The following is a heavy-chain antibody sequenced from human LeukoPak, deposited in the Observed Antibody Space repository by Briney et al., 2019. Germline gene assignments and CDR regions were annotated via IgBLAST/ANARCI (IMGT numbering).Heavy chain of an antibody. CDR3: ARRAYSSGFDYIDY. V-gene: IGHV4-59*08. CDR1: GGXISSYY. D-gene: IGHD6-19*01. Sequence: SETLSLTCTVSGGXISSYYWSWIRQPPGKGLELIGFIYYSGSTSYNPSLKSRVTISVDTSKSQFSLKLSSVIAADTAVYYCARRAYSSGFDYIDYWGQGTLVTVSS. J-gene: IGHJ4*02. CDR2: IYYSGST.